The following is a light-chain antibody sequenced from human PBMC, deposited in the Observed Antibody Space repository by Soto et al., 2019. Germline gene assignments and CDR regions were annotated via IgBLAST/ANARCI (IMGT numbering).Light chain of an antibody. V-gene: IGKV3-11*01. J-gene: IGKJ4*01. CDR2: DAS. Sequence: EIVLTQSPATLSLSPGERATLSCRASQSVSSYLAWYQQKPGQAPRLLIYDASNRATGIPARFSGSGSGTDFTLTISSLAPEDFEVYYCPQRSNWPLTFGGGTKVEIK. CDR1: QSVSSY. CDR3: PQRSNWPLT.